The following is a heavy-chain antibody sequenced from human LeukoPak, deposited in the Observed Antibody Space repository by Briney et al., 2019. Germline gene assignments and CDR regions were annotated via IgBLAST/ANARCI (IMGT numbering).Heavy chain of an antibody. CDR1: GFLFSGYP. J-gene: IGHJ4*02. Sequence: GGSLRLSCTASGFLFSGYPMIWVRQAPGKGLEWVASITNTGTYVYYGAAVKGRFTVSRDNGKDSMYLQLSSLRVEDTAMYYCARALTLVRGATDYWGQGTLVAVSS. V-gene: IGHV3-21*01. CDR2: ITNTGTYV. D-gene: IGHD3-10*01. CDR3: ARALTLVRGATDY.